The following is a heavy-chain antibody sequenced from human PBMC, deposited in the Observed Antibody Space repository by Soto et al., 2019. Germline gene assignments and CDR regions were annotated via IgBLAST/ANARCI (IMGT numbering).Heavy chain of an antibody. Sequence: PGGSLRLSCAASGFTFSSFALKWVRQAPGKGLEWVSVIGSGGDGIHYADSVKGRFAISRDNSKNTMSLQMNSLTVEDTAVYYCATYGQHLMDSWGQGTLVTVSS. D-gene: IGHD4-17*01. CDR2: IGSGGDGI. CDR3: ATYGQHLMDS. V-gene: IGHV3-23*01. CDR1: GFTFSSFA. J-gene: IGHJ5*01.